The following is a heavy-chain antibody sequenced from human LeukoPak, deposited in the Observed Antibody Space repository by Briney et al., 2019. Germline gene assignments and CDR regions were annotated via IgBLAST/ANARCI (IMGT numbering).Heavy chain of an antibody. CDR3: ARIAVTYTFDY. Sequence: GGSLRLSCAASGFTFSNYNMNWVRQAPGKGLWWVSSISYSSSYIYYADSVKGRFTISRDNAKNSLYLQMNSLRAEDTAVYYCARIAVTYTFDYWGQGTLVTVSS. D-gene: IGHD4-17*01. V-gene: IGHV3-21*01. CDR2: ISYSSSYI. CDR1: GFTFSNYN. J-gene: IGHJ4*02.